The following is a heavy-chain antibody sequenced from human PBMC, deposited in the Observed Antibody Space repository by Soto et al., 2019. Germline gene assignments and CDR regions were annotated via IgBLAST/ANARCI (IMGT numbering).Heavy chain of an antibody. V-gene: IGHV2-5*02. CDR1: GFSITTSGVG. D-gene: IGHD3-3*01. CDR3: AHRVLRTVFGLVTTTAIYFDF. Sequence: QITLNESGPTQVKPRQTLTLTCTFSGFSITTSGVGVGWIRQSPGMAPEWLALIYWDDDKRYSPSLKSRLTITKDTSKNQVVLTMADLDPADTATYYCAHRVLRTVFGLVTTTAIYFDFWGQGTPVAVSS. J-gene: IGHJ4*02. CDR2: IYWDDDK.